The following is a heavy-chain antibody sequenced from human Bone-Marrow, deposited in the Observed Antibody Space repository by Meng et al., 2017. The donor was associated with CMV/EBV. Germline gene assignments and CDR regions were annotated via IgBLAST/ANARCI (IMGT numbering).Heavy chain of an antibody. J-gene: IGHJ4*02. CDR2: IYPGDSDT. Sequence: GGSLRLSCEGSGYNFATYWIGWVRQMPGKGLEWMGIIYPGDSDTTYSPSFQGQATISADKSISTAYLQWSSLKASDTAMYYCARPTSEYYYDSSGYYYAMGYFDYWGQGTLVTVSS. V-gene: IGHV5-51*01. CDR1: GYNFATYW. D-gene: IGHD3-22*01. CDR3: ARPTSEYYYDSSGYYYAMGYFDY.